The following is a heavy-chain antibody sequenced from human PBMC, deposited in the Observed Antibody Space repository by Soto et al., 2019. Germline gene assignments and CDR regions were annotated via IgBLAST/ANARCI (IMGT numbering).Heavy chain of an antibody. CDR3: ARESCSSASCYGSDF. CDR1: GYRLTSYG. J-gene: IGHJ4*02. CDR2: ISGHDGNT. V-gene: IGHV1-18*01. Sequence: QVQLVQSGAEVRMPGASVKVSCKASGYRLTSYGISWVRQAPGQGLEWMGWISGHDGNTKYTQKVQGRVTVTTDTSTSTAYMDLRSLRSDDTAVYYCARESCSSASCYGSDFWGQGTLVTVSS. D-gene: IGHD2-2*01.